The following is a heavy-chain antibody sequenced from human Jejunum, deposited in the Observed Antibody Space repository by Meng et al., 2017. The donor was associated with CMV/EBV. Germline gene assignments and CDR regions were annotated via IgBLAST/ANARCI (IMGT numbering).Heavy chain of an antibody. Sequence: PNPTPTMPFTFASFSLSTSGVGVGVIQQPPGKALELLALIYWDDDKRYSPSLKNRLTITKDTSKNQVVLTLTNIDPVDTATYYCAHRHRLRDFDYWGQGTLVTVSS. D-gene: IGHD4-17*01. CDR2: IYWDDDK. V-gene: IGHV2-5*02. J-gene: IGHJ4*02. CDR3: AHRHRLRDFDY. CDR1: SFSLSTSGVG.